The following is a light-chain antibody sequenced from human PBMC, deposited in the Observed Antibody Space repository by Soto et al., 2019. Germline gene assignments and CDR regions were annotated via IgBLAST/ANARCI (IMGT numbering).Light chain of an antibody. CDR2: DVS. CDR3: SSYTSSSTLYV. J-gene: IGLJ1*01. Sequence: QSALTQPRSVSGSPGQSVTISCTGTSSDVGAYIYVSWYQQHPGKAPKVMIYDVSNRPSGVSNRFSGSKSGNTASLTISGLQAEDEADYYCSSYTSSSTLYVFGTGTKVTVL. V-gene: IGLV2-14*03. CDR1: SSDVGAYIY.